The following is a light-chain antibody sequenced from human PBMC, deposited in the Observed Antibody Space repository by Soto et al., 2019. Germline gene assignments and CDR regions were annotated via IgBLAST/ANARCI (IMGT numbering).Light chain of an antibody. CDR2: EVS. J-gene: IGLJ2*01. Sequence: QSALTQPASVSGSPGQSITLSCTGTSSDVGSYSLVSWYQHHPDIAPKLMLYEVSKRPSGVSNRFSGSKSGNTASLTISGLQAEDEANYYCCSYAGSSTLVFGGGTKLTVL. CDR3: CSYAGSSTLV. V-gene: IGLV2-23*02. CDR1: SSDVGSYSL.